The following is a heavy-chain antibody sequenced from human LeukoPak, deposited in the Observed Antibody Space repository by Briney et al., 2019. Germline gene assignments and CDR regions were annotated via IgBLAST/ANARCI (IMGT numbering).Heavy chain of an antibody. CDR2: IKQDGSEK. J-gene: IGHJ4*02. CDR1: GFTFSSYW. D-gene: IGHD3-9*01. Sequence: GGSLRLSCAASGFTFSSYWMSWVRQAPGKGLEWVANIKQDGSEKYYVDSVKGRFTISRDNAKNSLYLQMNSLRAEDTALYYCARDWDYDILTGYSYDYWGQGTLVTVSS. V-gene: IGHV3-7*01. CDR3: ARDWDYDILTGYSYDY.